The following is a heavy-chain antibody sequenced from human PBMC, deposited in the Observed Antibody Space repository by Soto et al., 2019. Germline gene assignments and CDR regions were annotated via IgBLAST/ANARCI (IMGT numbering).Heavy chain of an antibody. CDR2: IYYSGST. J-gene: IGHJ3*02. Sequence: PSETLSLTCTVSGGSISSYYWSWIRQPPGKGLEWIGYIYYSGSTNYNPSLKSRVTISVDTSKNQFSLKLSSVTAADTAVYYCARGLVGGAFDIWGQGTMVTVSS. V-gene: IGHV4-59*01. CDR1: GGSISSYY. CDR3: ARGLVGGAFDI.